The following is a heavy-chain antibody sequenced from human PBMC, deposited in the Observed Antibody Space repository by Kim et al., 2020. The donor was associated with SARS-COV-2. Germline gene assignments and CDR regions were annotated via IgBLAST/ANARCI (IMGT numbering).Heavy chain of an antibody. D-gene: IGHD2-21*02. J-gene: IGHJ4*02. Sequence: PSLNRRVTISRDTSKNQFSLKLSSVTAADTAVYYCARGPPIGGGDCCSHWGQGTLVTVSS. CDR3: ARGPPIGGGDCCSH. V-gene: IGHV4-30-2*05.